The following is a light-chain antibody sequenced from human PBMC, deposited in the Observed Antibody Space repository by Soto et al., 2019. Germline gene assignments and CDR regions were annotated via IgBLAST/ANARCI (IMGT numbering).Light chain of an antibody. CDR2: GNS. CDR1: SSNIGAGYD. J-gene: IGLJ2*01. CDR3: QSYDSRLSGSV. Sequence: QSVLTQPPSVSGAPGQRVTISCTGSSSNIGAGYDVHWYQHLPGTVPKVLIYGNSNRPSGVPDRFSGSKSGTSASLAITGLQAGDEADYYCQSYDSRLSGSVFGGGTKLTVL. V-gene: IGLV1-40*01.